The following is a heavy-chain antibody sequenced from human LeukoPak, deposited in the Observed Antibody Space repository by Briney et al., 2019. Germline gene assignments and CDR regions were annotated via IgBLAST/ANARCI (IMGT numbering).Heavy chain of an antibody. J-gene: IGHJ4*02. CDR3: ASGGSYSSFDY. V-gene: IGHV4-39*01. CDR1: GGSISSSSYY. CDR2: IYYSGST. Sequence: SETLSLTCTVSGGSISSSSYYWGWIRQPPGKGLEWIGSIYYSGSTYYNPSLKSRVTISVDTSKNQFSLKLSSVTAADTAVYYCASGGSYSSFDYWGQGTLVTVSS. D-gene: IGHD1-26*01.